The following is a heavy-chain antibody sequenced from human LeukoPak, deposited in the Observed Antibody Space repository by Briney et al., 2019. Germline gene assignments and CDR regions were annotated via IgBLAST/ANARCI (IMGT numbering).Heavy chain of an antibody. CDR3: AREGMDYYDSSGYYKTFDY. J-gene: IGHJ4*02. Sequence: ASVKDSCKASGYTFTSYGISWVRQAPGQGLEWMGWIIAYNGNTNYAQKLQGRVTMTTDTSTSTAYMELRSLRSDDTAVYYCAREGMDYYDSSGYYKTFDYWGQGTLVTVSS. D-gene: IGHD3-22*01. CDR2: IIAYNGNT. V-gene: IGHV1-18*01. CDR1: GYTFTSYG.